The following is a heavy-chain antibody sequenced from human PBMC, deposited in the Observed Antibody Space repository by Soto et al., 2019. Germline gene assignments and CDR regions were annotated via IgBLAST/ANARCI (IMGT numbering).Heavy chain of an antibody. V-gene: IGHV1-18*04. CDR1: GYMFTTYG. CDR3: ARTGGGMAARPLEY. D-gene: IGHD6-6*01. Sequence: QVQLVQSGGEVKKPGASVEVSCRTSGYMFTTYGMSWVRQAPGQGLERMAWISAYNGNKKYAQKFQGRVTMTTDTSTSTVSMELRNLTSDDTGTYFCARTGGGMAARPLEYWGQGTLVTVSS. J-gene: IGHJ4*02. CDR2: ISAYNGNK.